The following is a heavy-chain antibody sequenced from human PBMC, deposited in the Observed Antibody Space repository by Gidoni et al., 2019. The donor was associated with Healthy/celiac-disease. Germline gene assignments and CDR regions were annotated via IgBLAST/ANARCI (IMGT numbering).Heavy chain of an antibody. CDR3: ARGPAADGDWFDP. V-gene: IGHV1-69*01. D-gene: IGHD2-2*01. CDR1: GGTFRSYA. J-gene: IGHJ5*02. CDR2: IITIFGTA. Sequence: QVQLVQSGAEVKKPGSSVKVSCKASGGTFRSYAITWVRQAPGQGLEWRGGIITIFGTANYAQKFQGRVTITADESASTAYMELSSLRSEDTAVYYCARGPAADGDWFDPWGQGTLVTVSS.